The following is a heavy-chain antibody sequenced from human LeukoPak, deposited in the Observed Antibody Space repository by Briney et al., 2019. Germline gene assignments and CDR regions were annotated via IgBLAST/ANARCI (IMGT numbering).Heavy chain of an antibody. D-gene: IGHD5-18*01. CDR1: GFTFSFSA. V-gene: IGHV3-23*01. CDR2: ISSNAAGT. CDR3: AKVLSSRGYSYGPFDY. J-gene: IGHJ4*02. Sequence: GGSLRLSCAASGFTFSFSAMSWVRQAPGKGLEWVSVISSNAAGTYYADSVKGRFTISRDNSKNTLSLQMNSLRAEDTAIYYCAKVLSSRGYSYGPFDYWGQGTLVTVSS.